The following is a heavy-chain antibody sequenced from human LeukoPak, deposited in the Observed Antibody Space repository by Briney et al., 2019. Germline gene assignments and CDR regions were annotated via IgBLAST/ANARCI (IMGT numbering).Heavy chain of an antibody. CDR2: IYSSGST. CDR1: GGSISSSNYY. Sequence: SETLSLTCSVSGGSISSSNYYWDWIRQSPGKGLEWIGSIYSSGSTYYNPSLKSRVTISVDTSKNQFSLKLSSVTAADTAVYYCARGYYDSSGYNPFDYWGQGTLVTVSS. D-gene: IGHD3-22*01. V-gene: IGHV4-39*07. J-gene: IGHJ4*02. CDR3: ARGYYDSSGYNPFDY.